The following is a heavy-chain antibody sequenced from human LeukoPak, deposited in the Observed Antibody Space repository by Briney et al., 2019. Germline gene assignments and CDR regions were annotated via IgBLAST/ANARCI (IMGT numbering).Heavy chain of an antibody. Sequence: SETLSLTCTVSGGSIRTESYFWGWIRQPPGRGLEWIGTIYYSGSTYYNSSLRSRVTISVDTSKSQFSLKLNSVTAADTAVYYCARQLGYFVPDFWGQGTLVTVSS. CDR3: ARQLGYFVPDF. J-gene: IGHJ4*02. CDR2: IYYSGST. V-gene: IGHV4-39*01. D-gene: IGHD3-9*01. CDR1: GGSIRTESYF.